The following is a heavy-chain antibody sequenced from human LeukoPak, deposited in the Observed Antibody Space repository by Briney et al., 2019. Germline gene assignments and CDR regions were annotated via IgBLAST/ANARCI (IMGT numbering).Heavy chain of an antibody. CDR2: ISYDGSNK. D-gene: IGHD6-13*01. J-gene: IGHJ4*02. V-gene: IGHV3-30*03. CDR1: GFTFSSYG. CDR3: ARSSSWALRYYFDY. Sequence: QTGGSLRLSCAASGFTFSSYGMHWVRQAPGKGLEWVAVISYDGSNKYYADSVKGRFTISRDNSKNTLYLQMNSLRAEDTAVYYCARSSSWALRYYFDYWGQGTLVTVSS.